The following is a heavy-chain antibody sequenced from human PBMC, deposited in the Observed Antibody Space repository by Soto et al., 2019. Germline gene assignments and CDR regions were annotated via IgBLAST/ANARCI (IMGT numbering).Heavy chain of an antibody. CDR3: ALRLSRGGYWVFDY. CDR1: GFSLTSRGVG. CDR2: IYWDDVE. D-gene: IGHD2-21*01. Sequence: QITLKESGPTLVKPTQTLTLTCTFSGFSLTSRGVGVGWIRQPPGKDLEWLALIYWDDVERYSPSLRNRVTISKDTSKNQVVLTMTNMDPVDTAPFYCALRLSRGGYWVFDYWGQGTLVTVSS. J-gene: IGHJ4*02. V-gene: IGHV2-5*02.